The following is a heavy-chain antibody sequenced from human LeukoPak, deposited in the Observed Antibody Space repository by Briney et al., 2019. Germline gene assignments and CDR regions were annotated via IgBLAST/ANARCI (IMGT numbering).Heavy chain of an antibody. Sequence: ASVKVPCKASGYTFTSYGISWVRQAPGQGLEWMGWISAYNGNTNYAQKLQGRVTMTTDTSTSTAYMELRSLRSDDTAVYYCARDDYYDSSGYYPFDYWGQGTLVTVSS. V-gene: IGHV1-18*01. CDR3: ARDDYYDSSGYYPFDY. CDR1: GYTFTSYG. J-gene: IGHJ4*02. CDR2: ISAYNGNT. D-gene: IGHD3-22*01.